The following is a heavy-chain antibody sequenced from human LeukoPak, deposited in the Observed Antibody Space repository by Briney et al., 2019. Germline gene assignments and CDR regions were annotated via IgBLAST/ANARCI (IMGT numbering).Heavy chain of an antibody. D-gene: IGHD2-2*01. V-gene: IGHV3-74*01. CDR3: ARDRWHCSSTSCSGAFDI. CDR1: GFTFSSYW. J-gene: IGHJ3*02. CDR2: INTDGSST. Sequence: GGSLRLSCAASGFTFSSYWMHWVRQAPGKGLVWVSRINTDGSSTSYADSVKGRFTISRDNAKNTLYLQMNSLRAEDTAVYYCARDRWHCSSTSCSGAFDIWGQGTMVTVSS.